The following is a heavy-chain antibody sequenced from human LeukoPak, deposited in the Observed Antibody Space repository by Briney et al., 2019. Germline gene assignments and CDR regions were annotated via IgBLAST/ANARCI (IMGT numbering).Heavy chain of an antibody. V-gene: IGHV4-34*01. CDR2: INHSGST. CDR1: GGSFSGYY. D-gene: IGHD5-18*01. Sequence: SETLSLTCAVYGGSFSGYYWSWIRQPPGKGLEWIGEINHSGSTNYNPSLKSRVTISVDTSKNQFSLKLSSVTAADTAVYYCARDPGDSYGYLRYWYFGLWGRGTLVTVSS. J-gene: IGHJ2*01. CDR3: ARDPGDSYGYLRYWYFGL.